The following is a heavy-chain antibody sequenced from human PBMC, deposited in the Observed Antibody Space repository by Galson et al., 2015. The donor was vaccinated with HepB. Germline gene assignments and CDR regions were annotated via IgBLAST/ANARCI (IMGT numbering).Heavy chain of an antibody. CDR2: TYRGSN. V-gene: IGHV6-1*01. CDR1: GDSVSNNHVA. CDR3: ARGAYSSFDI. Sequence: CAISGDSVSNNHVAWNWIRQSPSRGLEWLGRTYRGSNQYAASMRGRIAINSDTSTNQFSLQLSSVTPEDTGLYYCARGAYSSFDICGQGTMVTVSS. J-gene: IGHJ3*02. D-gene: IGHD2-15*01.